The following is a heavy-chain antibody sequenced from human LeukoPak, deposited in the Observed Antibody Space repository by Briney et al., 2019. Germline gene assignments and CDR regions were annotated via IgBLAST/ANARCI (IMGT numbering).Heavy chain of an antibody. J-gene: IGHJ4*02. Sequence: GGSLRLSCAASGFTFDDYAMHWVRQAPGKGLEWVSLISWDGGSTYYADSVKGRFTISRDNSKNSLYLQMNSLRAEDTALYYCAREHKNPLDYWGQGTLVTVSS. CDR2: ISWDGGST. CDR3: AREHKNPLDY. D-gene: IGHD2-21*01. V-gene: IGHV3-43D*03. CDR1: GFTFDDYA.